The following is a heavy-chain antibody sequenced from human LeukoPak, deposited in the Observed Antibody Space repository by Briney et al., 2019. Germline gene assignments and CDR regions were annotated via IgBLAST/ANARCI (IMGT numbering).Heavy chain of an antibody. CDR2: ISSDSSYI. CDR3: ARSQSGSSFDY. D-gene: IGHD1-26*01. Sequence: KTGGSLRLSCAASGFTFISYIMNWVRQAPGKGLEWVSSISSDSSYIFYADSVKGRFTISRDNAKNSLYLQMNSLRAEDTAVYYCARSQSGSSFDYWGQGTLVTVSS. J-gene: IGHJ4*02. CDR1: GFTFISYI. V-gene: IGHV3-21*01.